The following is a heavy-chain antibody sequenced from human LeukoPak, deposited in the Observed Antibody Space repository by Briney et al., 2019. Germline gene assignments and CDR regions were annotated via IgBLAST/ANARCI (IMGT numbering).Heavy chain of an antibody. CDR3: AAVAAAGSDY. CDR2: IIPIFGTA. CDR1: GGTFSSYA. D-gene: IGHD6-13*01. J-gene: IGHJ4*02. Sequence: ASVKVSCTASGGTFSSYAISWVRQAPGQGLEWMGGIIPIFGTANYAQKLQGRGTITADESTSTAYMELSSLRSEDTAVYYCAAVAAAGSDYWGQETLVTVSS. V-gene: IGHV1-69*13.